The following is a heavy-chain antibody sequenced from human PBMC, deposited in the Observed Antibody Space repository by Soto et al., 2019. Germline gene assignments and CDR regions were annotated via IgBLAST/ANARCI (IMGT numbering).Heavy chain of an antibody. CDR3: ARQERPRYCSGGSCSGYTFDY. D-gene: IGHD2-15*01. V-gene: IGHV1-18*01. CDR2: ISAYNGNT. J-gene: IGHJ4*02. CDR1: GYIFTTYG. Sequence: ASVKVSCKASGYIFTTYGISWVRQAPGQGLEWMGWISAYNGNTNYAQKFQGRVTMTTDAATNTAYMELRSLRSDDTAVYYCARQERPRYCSGGSCSGYTFDYWGQGTLVTV.